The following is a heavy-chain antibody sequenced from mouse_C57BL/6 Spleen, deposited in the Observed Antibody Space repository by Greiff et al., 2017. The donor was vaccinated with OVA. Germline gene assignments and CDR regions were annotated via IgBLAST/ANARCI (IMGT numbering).Heavy chain of an antibody. CDR3: TPYYYSSPYAMDY. J-gene: IGHJ4*01. D-gene: IGHD1-1*01. Sequence: VQLKQSGAELVRPGASVKLSCTASGFNIKDDYMHWVKQRPEQGLEWIGWIDPENGDTEYASKFQGKATITADTSSNTAYLQLSSLTSEDTAVYYCTPYYYSSPYAMDYWGQGTSVTVSS. CDR1: GFNIKDDY. CDR2: IDPENGDT. V-gene: IGHV14-4*01.